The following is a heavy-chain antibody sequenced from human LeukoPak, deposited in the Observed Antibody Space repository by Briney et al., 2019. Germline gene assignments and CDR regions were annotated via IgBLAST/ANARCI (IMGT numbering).Heavy chain of an antibody. D-gene: IGHD1-1*01. Sequence: PGGSLRLSCAASGLTVSNYGMSWVSQGPGKGLGLVAIIKHVVREKYSMESVRGRFTISRDNAKTSVYLQMNRLKAEDTAVYYCARLRRQLKRSLGRTTEYSYYYYMAVWGKGPTVTVSS. CDR2: IKHVVREK. CDR1: GLTVSNYG. V-gene: IGHV3-7*01. J-gene: IGHJ6*03. CDR3: ARLRRQLKRSLGRTTEYSYYYYMAV.